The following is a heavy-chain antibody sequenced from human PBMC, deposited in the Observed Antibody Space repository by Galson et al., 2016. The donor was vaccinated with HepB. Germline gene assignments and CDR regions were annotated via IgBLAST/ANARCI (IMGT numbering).Heavy chain of an antibody. CDR2: IIPIFGPA. Sequence: SVKVSCKASGGTFGTYALSWVRQAPGQGLECMGRIIPIFGPAKYAQKFHGRVMITADESTSTAYMELSSLTSEDTAIYYCVRESGRQLTLGYWGQGTPVIVSS. J-gene: IGHJ4*02. D-gene: IGHD3-3*01. CDR3: VRESGRQLTLGY. CDR1: GGTFGTYA. V-gene: IGHV1-69*13.